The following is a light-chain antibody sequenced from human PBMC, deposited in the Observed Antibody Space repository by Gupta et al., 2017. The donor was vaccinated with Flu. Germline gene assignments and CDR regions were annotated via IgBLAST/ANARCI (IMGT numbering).Light chain of an antibody. CDR1: QSISSY. CDR2: AAS. J-gene: IGKJ1*01. CDR3: QQSDSTRWT. Sequence: PSSLSASVGDRVTITCRASQSISSYLNWYQQKPGKAPKLLIYAASRLQSGVPSRFSGSGSGTDFTLTISRLQPEDFATYYCQQSDSTRWTFGQGTKVEIK. V-gene: IGKV1-39*01.